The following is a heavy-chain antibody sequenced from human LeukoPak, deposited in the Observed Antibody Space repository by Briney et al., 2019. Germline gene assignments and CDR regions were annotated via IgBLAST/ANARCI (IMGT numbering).Heavy chain of an antibody. CDR3: AKEGRSLQTY. V-gene: IGHV3-53*01. Sequence: GGSLRLSCEASGFTVSSNCMSWVRQAPGKGLEWVSLIYSDDSTYYADSVKGRFTISRDNSKNTLYLQMNSLRVEDTAVYYCAKEGRSLQTYWGQGTLVTVSS. D-gene: IGHD5-24*01. CDR1: GFTVSSNC. J-gene: IGHJ4*02. CDR2: IYSDDST.